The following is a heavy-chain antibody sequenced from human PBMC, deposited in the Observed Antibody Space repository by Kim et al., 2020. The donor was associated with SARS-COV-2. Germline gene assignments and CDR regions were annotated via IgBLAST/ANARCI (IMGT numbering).Heavy chain of an antibody. CDR2: IDGSDGTT. J-gene: IGHJ4*02. CDR1: GFTFTGYA. V-gene: IGHV3-23*01. Sequence: GGSLRLSCTTSGFTFTGYAMSWVRQAPGKGLEWVSSIDGSDGTTYYVDSVKGRFTISRDNSKNTLYLQMNSLRADDTAVYYCMEGGWRWIWDHWGQGTRVTVSS. D-gene: IGHD2-2*03. CDR3: MEGGWRWIWDH.